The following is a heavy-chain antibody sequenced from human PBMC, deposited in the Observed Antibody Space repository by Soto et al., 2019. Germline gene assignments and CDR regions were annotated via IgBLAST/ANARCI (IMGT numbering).Heavy chain of an antibody. J-gene: IGHJ6*02. Sequence: QVQLVQSGAEVKKPGASVKVSCKASGYTFTSYGITWVRQAPGQGLEWMGWISAYNGDTNYAQKFQGRLTMTTDTSTSTADMELRSLRADDTAVYYCARKGLGVYYYYGLDVWGQGTTVTASS. CDR3: ARKGLGVYYYYGLDV. D-gene: IGHD2-8*01. CDR1: GYTFTSYG. V-gene: IGHV1-18*01. CDR2: ISAYNGDT.